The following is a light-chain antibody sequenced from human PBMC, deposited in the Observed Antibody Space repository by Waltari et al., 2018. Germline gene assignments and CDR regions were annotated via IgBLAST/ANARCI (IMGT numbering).Light chain of an antibody. CDR1: SSDVDAYHS. CDR2: DVN. V-gene: IGLV2-14*01. Sequence: QSALTQPASVSGSPGQSIPISCTGTSSDVDAYHSVSWYQQHPGKVPKVIIYDVNNRPSGVSNRFSGSKSGNTASLTISGLQSEDEADYYCSSFTSRRTLVFGGGTKLTVL. J-gene: IGLJ2*01. CDR3: SSFTSRRTLV.